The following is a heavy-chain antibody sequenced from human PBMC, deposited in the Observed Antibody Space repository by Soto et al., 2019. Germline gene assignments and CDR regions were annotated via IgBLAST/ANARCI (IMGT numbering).Heavy chain of an antibody. CDR3: ASDDCISTSCYVXY. Sequence: GASVKVSCKASGYTFTSYGISWVRQAPGQGLEWMGWISAYNGNTNYAQKLQGRVTMTTDTSTSTAYMELRSLRSDDTAVYYCASDDCISTSCYVXYWGQGTLVTVSS. D-gene: IGHD2-2*01. CDR1: GYTFTSYG. CDR2: ISAYNGNT. V-gene: IGHV1-18*01. J-gene: IGHJ4*02.